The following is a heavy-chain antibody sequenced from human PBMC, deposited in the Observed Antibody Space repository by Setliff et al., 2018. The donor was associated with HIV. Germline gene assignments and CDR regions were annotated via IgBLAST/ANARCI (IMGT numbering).Heavy chain of an antibody. D-gene: IGHD3-10*01. Sequence: PSLTCAVSGGSISSSNWWSWVRQPPGKGLEWIGEIYHSGGTNYNPSLKSRVTISLDKSKNHFSLELRSVTAADTAVYYCARVITMVWTTFDPWGQGTLVTVSS. J-gene: IGHJ5*02. V-gene: IGHV4-4*02. CDR1: GGSISSSNW. CDR2: IYHSGGT. CDR3: ARVITMVWTTFDP.